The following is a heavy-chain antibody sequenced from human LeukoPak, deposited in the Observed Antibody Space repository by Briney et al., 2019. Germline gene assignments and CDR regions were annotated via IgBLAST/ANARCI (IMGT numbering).Heavy chain of an antibody. D-gene: IGHD6-19*01. V-gene: IGHV4-38-2*02. CDR3: ARVIGSGWKKEYYFDY. CDR1: GYSISSGYY. Sequence: SETLSLTCTVSGYSISSGYYWGWIRPPPGKGLEWIGSIYHSGSTDYNPSLKSRVTISVDTSKNQFSLKLSSVTAADTAVYYCARVIGSGWKKEYYFDYWGQGTLVTVSS. CDR2: IYHSGST. J-gene: IGHJ4*02.